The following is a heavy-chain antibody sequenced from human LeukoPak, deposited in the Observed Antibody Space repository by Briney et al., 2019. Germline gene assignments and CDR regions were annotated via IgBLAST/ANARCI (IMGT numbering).Heavy chain of an antibody. Sequence: GGSLRLSCAASGFTLSSYDIHWVRQPTGKGLEWVSAIATAGDTFYSASVKGRFPISRENAKNSLYLQMNSLRVGDTAVYYCTRGGDGFDPWGQGTLVTVSS. D-gene: IGHD7-27*01. V-gene: IGHV3-13*01. J-gene: IGHJ5*02. CDR3: TRGGDGFDP. CDR1: GFTLSSYD. CDR2: IATAGDT.